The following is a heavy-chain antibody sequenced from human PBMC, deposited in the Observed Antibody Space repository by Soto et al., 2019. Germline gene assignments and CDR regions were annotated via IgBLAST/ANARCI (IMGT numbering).Heavy chain of an antibody. CDR1: GGSLSSYY. Sequence: SETLSLTCTVSGGSLSSYYWSWLRRPPGMGLEWIASISYSGTTNYNSSLKSRVTISIDTSKNQFSLRFNSVTAADTAVYYCAREGYNFGPFDYWGQGALVTVSS. D-gene: IGHD5-18*01. V-gene: IGHV4-59*01. CDR2: ISYSGTT. J-gene: IGHJ4*02. CDR3: AREGYNFGPFDY.